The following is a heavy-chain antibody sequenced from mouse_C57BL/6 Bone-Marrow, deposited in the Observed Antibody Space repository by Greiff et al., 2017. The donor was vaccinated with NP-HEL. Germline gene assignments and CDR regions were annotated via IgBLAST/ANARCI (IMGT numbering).Heavy chain of an antibody. CDR3: ARGGVTTGPYFDY. CDR1: GFTFSDYG. D-gene: IGHD2-2*01. V-gene: IGHV5-17*01. CDR2: ISSGSSTI. Sequence: EVKLEESGGGLVKPGGSLKLSCAASGFTFSDYGMHWVRQAPEKGLEWVAYISSGSSTIYYADTVKGRFTISRDNAKNTLFLQMTSLRSEDTAMYYCARGGVTTGPYFDYWGQGTTLTVSS. J-gene: IGHJ2*01.